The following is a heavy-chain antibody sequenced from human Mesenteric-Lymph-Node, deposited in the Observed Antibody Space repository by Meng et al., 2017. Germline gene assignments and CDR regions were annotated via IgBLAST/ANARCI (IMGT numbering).Heavy chain of an antibody. D-gene: IGHD2-21*02. CDR3: ARMHIVVVTAIPSWFDP. CDR1: GFTFSDYY. J-gene: IGHJ5*02. Sequence: GGSLRLSCAASGFTFSDYYMSWIRQAPGKGLEWVSYISSSGSTIYYADSVKGRFTISRDNAKNSLYLQMNSLRAEDTAVYYCARMHIVVVTAIPSWFDPWGQGTLVTVSS. V-gene: IGHV3-11*01. CDR2: ISSSGSTI.